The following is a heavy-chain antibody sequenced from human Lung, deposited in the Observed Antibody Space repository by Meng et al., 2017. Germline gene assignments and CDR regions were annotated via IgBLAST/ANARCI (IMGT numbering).Heavy chain of an antibody. D-gene: IGHD1-26*01. CDR2: IKSNTDGGTA. Sequence: EVHLVESGGDLVKPGGSLRLSCAASGFYFNNAWMSWVRQAPGKGLEWVGRIKSNTDGGTAEYAAPVTGRFTISRDDSKSTLYLQKSGLRIDDTGVYYCTWDDKAVSDYWGQGTLVTVSS. CDR1: GFYFNNAW. J-gene: IGHJ4*02. CDR3: TWDDKAVSDY. V-gene: IGHV3-15*01.